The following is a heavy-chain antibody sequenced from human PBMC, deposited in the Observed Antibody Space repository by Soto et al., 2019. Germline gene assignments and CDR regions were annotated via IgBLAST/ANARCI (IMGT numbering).Heavy chain of an antibody. CDR3: ARDHSSSRLNWYFDL. CDR1: GFTFSGRG. CDR2: LSYDGSRK. J-gene: IGHJ2*01. Sequence: QGQLVESGGGVVQPGTSLRLSCVASGFTFSGRGMHWVRQAPGKGLEWVAVLSYDGSRKYYADSVKGRFTISRDNAKSTLYLQMNSLRAEDTAEYHCARDHSSSRLNWYFDLWGRGTLVTVSS. D-gene: IGHD6-19*01. V-gene: IGHV3-30*03.